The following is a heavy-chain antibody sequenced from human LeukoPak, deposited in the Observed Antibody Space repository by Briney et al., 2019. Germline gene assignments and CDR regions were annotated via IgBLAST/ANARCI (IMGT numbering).Heavy chain of an antibody. J-gene: IGHJ6*02. CDR3: ARDAIWHCGGDCYSYYYYGMDV. D-gene: IGHD2-21*02. Sequence: GGSLRLSCAASGFTFSDYYMSWIRQAPGKGLEWVSYISSSGSTIYYADSVKGRFTISRDNAKNSLYLQMNSLRAEDTAVYYCARDAIWHCGGDCYSYYYYGMDVWGQGTTVTVSS. CDR2: ISSSGSTI. CDR1: GFTFSDYY. V-gene: IGHV3-11*01.